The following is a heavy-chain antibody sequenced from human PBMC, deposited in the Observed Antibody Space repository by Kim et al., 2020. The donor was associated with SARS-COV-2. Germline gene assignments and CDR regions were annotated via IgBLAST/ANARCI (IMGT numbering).Heavy chain of an antibody. J-gene: IGHJ4*02. V-gene: IGHV3-23*01. CDR3: AKLVGPTDY. CDR1: GFIFSNYG. D-gene: IGHD2-8*02. CDR2: IGSSGGTT. Sequence: GGSLRLSCAASGFIFSNYGMIWVRQAPGKGLEWVSGIGSSGGTTYYADSVKGRFTISRDNSKNTLFLQMNSLRADDTAVYYCAKLVGPTDYWGQGNLVT.